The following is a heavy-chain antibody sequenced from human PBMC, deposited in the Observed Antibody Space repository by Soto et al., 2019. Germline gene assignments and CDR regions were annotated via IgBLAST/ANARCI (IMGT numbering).Heavy chain of an antibody. CDR2: INPNSGGT. CDR3: ARDLGGYDILTGYDQGNY. CDR1: GYTFTGYY. J-gene: IGHJ4*02. Sequence: QVQLVQSGAEVKKPGASVKVSCKASGYTFTGYYIHWLRQAPGQGLEWMGWINPNSGGTNYAQKFQGRVTMTRDTSISTAYMELSRLRSDDTAVYYCARDLGGYDILTGYDQGNYWGQGTLVTVSS. D-gene: IGHD3-9*01. V-gene: IGHV1-2*02.